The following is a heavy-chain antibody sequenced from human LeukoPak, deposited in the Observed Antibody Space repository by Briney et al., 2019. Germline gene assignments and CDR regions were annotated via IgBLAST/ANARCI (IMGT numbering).Heavy chain of an antibody. V-gene: IGHV3-20*04. D-gene: IGHD2-15*01. CDR2: INWNGGST. Sequence: GGSLRLSCAASGFTFDDYGMSWVRQAPGKGLEWVSGINWNGGSTGYADSVKGRFTISRDNAKNSLYLQVNSLRAEDTALYYCARKSPYCSGGSCYAFDIWGQGTMVTVSS. J-gene: IGHJ3*02. CDR3: ARKSPYCSGGSCYAFDI. CDR1: GFTFDDYG.